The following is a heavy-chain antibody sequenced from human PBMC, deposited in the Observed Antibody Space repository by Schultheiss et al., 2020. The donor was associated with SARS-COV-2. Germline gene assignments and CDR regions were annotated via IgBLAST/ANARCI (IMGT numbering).Heavy chain of an antibody. CDR3: GVSSSWYANYYYGMDV. J-gene: IGHJ6*02. CDR2: ISAYNGNT. V-gene: IGHV1-18*01. CDR1: GYTFTSYG. D-gene: IGHD6-13*01. Sequence: ASVKVSCKASGYTFTSYGISWVRRAPGQGLEWMGWISAYNGNTNYAQKLQGRVTMTTDTSTSTAYMELRSLRSDDTAVYYCGVSSSWYANYYYGMDVWGQGTTVTVSS.